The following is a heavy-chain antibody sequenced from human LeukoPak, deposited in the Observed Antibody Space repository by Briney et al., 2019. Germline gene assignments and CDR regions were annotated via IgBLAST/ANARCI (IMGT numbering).Heavy chain of an antibody. Sequence: ASVKVSCKASGYTFTSYDINWVRQATGQGLEWMGWMNPNSGNTGYAQKFQGRVTMTRNTSISTAYMELSSPRSEDTAVYYCARDPDYYDSSGYAFDIWGQGTMVTVSS. CDR2: MNPNSGNT. J-gene: IGHJ3*02. CDR1: GYTFTSYD. D-gene: IGHD3-22*01. V-gene: IGHV1-8*01. CDR3: ARDPDYYDSSGYAFDI.